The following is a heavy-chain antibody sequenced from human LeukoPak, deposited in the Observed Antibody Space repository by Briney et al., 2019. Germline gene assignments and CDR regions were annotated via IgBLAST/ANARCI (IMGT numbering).Heavy chain of an antibody. CDR1: GGSISSGSYY. V-gene: IGHV4-61*02. CDR2: IYTSGST. Sequence: SETLSLTCTVSGGSISSGSYYWSWIRQPAGKGLEWIGRIYTSGSTNYNPSLKSRVTISVDTSKNQFSLKLSSVTAADTAVYYCARGVYYDFWGGYFNNWFDPWGQGTLVTVSS. J-gene: IGHJ5*02. D-gene: IGHD3-3*01. CDR3: ARGVYYDFWGGYFNNWFDP.